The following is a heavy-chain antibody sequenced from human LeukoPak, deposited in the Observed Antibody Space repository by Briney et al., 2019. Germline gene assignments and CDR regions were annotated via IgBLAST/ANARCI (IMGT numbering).Heavy chain of an antibody. CDR2: INPSGGGT. D-gene: IGHD6-19*01. Sequence: ASVKVSCKASGYTFTSHYMQWVRLAPGQGLEWMGIINPSGGGTRYAQKFQGRVTMTRDTSTSTVYMELSSLRSEDTAVYYCAREGSGSGCFFDYWGQGTLVTVSS. CDR3: AREGSGSGCFFDY. V-gene: IGHV1-46*01. CDR1: GYTFTSHY. J-gene: IGHJ4*02.